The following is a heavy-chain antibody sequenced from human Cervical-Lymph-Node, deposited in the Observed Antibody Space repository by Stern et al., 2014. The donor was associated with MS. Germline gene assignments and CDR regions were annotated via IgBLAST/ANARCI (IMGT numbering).Heavy chain of an antibody. CDR3: AGGGGGGGVDP. J-gene: IGHJ5*02. CDR2: IDWDNTE. V-gene: IGHV2-70*04. Sequence: QVTLKESGPAMVKPTQTLTLTCTFSGFSLSTSGMRVSWIRQPPGKALEWLARIDWDNTEFYSPSLKTRLTISKDTSRNQVVLVMTNMDPTDTATEGGAGGGGGGGVDPWGQGTLVTVSS. D-gene: IGHD3-16*01. CDR1: GFSLSTSGMR.